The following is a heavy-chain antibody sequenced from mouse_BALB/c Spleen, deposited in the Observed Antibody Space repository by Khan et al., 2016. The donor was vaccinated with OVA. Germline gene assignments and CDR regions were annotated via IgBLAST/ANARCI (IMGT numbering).Heavy chain of an antibody. Sequence: VQLQQSGAELVKPGASVKLSCTASGFNIKDTYMHWVKQRPEQGLEWIGGIDPANGNTKFDPKFQGKATITADTSSNTAHLQLSSLTSEDSAVYYCDSGKIHYNGSYAMDYWGQGTSVTVSS. J-gene: IGHJ4*01. D-gene: IGHD1-2*01. CDR2: IDPANGNT. CDR1: GFNIKDTY. V-gene: IGHV14-3*02. CDR3: DSGKIHYNGSYAMDY.